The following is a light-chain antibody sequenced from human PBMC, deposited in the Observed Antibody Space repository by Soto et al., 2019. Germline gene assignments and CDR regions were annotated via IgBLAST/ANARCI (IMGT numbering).Light chain of an antibody. V-gene: IGKV3-20*01. CDR3: RQYGRSLGFA. Sequence: EIVLTQSQGTLTVSRRERANLSCRAGQSVSSDFLAWYQEKPGQAPRLLIYGASNRATGIPDRFSGSGSGTDFTLTISRLEPDDFAVYYCRQYGRSLGFAFGGGTKVDIK. CDR2: GAS. CDR1: QSVSSDF. J-gene: IGKJ4*01.